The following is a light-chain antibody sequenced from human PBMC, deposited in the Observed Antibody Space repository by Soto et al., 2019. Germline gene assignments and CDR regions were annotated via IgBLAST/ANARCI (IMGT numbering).Light chain of an antibody. V-gene: IGKV3-20*01. CDR2: GAS. J-gene: IGKJ4*01. Sequence: ENVLTQSPGTLSLSPGERATLSCRASQSFSSSYLAWYQQKPGQPPRLLMYGASNRATGIPDRFSGSGSGTDFTLTISRLETEDFAVYYCQQYSGSPPLTFGGGTKVEIK. CDR1: QSFSSSY. CDR3: QQYSGSPPLT.